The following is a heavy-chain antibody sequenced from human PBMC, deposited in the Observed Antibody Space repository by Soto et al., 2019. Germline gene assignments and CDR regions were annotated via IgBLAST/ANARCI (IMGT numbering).Heavy chain of an antibody. V-gene: IGHV3-66*01. CDR2: IYSGGST. J-gene: IGHJ3*02. CDR3: AREASRGFFAMFAFDI. Sequence: EVQLVESGGGLVQPGGSLRLSCAASGFTVSSNYMSWVRQAPGKGLEWVSVIYSGGSTYYADSVKGRFTISRDNSKNTLCLQMISLTAEDTAVYFCAREASRGFFAMFAFDIWGQGTMVTVSS. CDR1: GFTVSSNY. D-gene: IGHD3-10*02.